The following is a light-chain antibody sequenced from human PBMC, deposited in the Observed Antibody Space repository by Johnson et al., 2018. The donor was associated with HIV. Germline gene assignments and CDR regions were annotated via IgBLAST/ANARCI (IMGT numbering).Light chain of an antibody. J-gene: IGLJ1*01. CDR2: KNN. CDR1: TSNIGNTY. CDR3: GTWDTSLSAGGV. V-gene: IGLV1-51*02. Sequence: QSLLTQPPSVSAAPGQKVTISCSVSTSNIGNTYVSWYQQLPGTAPKLLIFKNNERPSGIPDRFSGSKSGTSATLGITGLQTGAEADYYCGTWDTSLSAGGVFGTGTKGTVL.